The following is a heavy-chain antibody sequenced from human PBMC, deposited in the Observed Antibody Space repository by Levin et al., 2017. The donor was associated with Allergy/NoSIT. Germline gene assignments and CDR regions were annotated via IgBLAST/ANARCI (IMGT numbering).Heavy chain of an antibody. CDR3: ASNEKFTSGSLDS. J-gene: IGHJ4*02. V-gene: IGHV3-33*01. Sequence: GGSLRLSCAASGFTFSRYGMHWVRQAPGKGLEWVAVIWFDGSNKYYADSVKGRFTISRDNSKNTLYLQMSSLRTEDTAVYYCASNEKFTSGSLDSWGQGTLVTVSS. CDR2: IWFDGSNK. CDR1: GFTFSRYG. D-gene: IGHD6-19*01.